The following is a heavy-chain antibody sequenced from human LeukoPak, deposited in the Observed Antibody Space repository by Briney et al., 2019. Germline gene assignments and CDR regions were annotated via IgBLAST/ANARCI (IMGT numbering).Heavy chain of an antibody. CDR1: GGSFSGYY. CDR2: INHSGST. J-gene: IGHJ4*02. V-gene: IGHV4-34*01. Sequence: SETLSLTCAVYGGSFSGYYWSWIRQPPGKGLEWIGEINHSGSTNYNPSLKSRVTISVDTSKNQFSLKLSSVTAADTAVYYCASSPYQKGYWGQGTLVTVSS. CDR3: ASSPYQKGY.